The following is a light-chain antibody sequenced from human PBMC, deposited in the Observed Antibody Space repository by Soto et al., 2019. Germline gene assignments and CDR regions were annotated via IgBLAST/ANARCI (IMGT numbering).Light chain of an antibody. V-gene: IGLV2-23*01. CDR1: SSDVGGYNL. J-gene: IGLJ1*01. Sequence: QSALTQPASVSGSPGQSITISCTGSSSDVGGYNLVSWYQHHPGKAPKLIIYEGSQRPSGVSNRVFGSKSGNTASLTISGLQAEDEADYHCCSYAGSSSYVFGTGTKLTVL. CDR3: CSYAGSSSYV. CDR2: EGS.